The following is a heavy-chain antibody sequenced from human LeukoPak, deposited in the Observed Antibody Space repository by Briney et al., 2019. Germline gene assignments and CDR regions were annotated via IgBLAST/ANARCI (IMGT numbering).Heavy chain of an antibody. CDR3: SKDLTSDFGGDLDP. CDR2: IKEDGSEK. J-gene: IGHJ5*02. Sequence: GGSLRLSCAVSGFTLSSYWMSWVRQAPGKGLEWVANIKEDGSEKYYVDSVKGRFTISRDNAKNSLYLQMNSLRVEDAAVYYCSKDLTSDFGGDLDPWGQGTLVTVSS. CDR1: GFTLSSYW. V-gene: IGHV3-7*01. D-gene: IGHD3-10*01.